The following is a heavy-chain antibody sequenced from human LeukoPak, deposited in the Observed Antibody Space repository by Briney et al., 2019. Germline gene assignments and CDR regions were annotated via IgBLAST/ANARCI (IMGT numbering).Heavy chain of an antibody. CDR1: GFTFSSYG. V-gene: IGHV3-30*18. CDR2: VSYDGSDK. D-gene: IGHD3/OR15-3a*01. CDR3: AKAHLLDWLLPFDY. J-gene: IGHJ4*02. Sequence: PGGSLRLSCAASGFTFSSYGMHWVRQAPGKGLESVALVSYDGSDKYYADSVKGRFTISRDNSKNTLYLQMNSLRGEDTAVYYCAKAHLLDWLLPFDYWGQGTLVTVSS.